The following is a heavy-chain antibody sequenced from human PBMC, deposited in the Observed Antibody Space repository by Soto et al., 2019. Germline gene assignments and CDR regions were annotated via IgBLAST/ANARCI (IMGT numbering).Heavy chain of an antibody. V-gene: IGHV3-33*01. CDR2: IWNDGIHE. Sequence: QVQLVESGGGVVQPGRSLRLSCAASGFTFSAYGMHWIRQAPGKGLECVAIIWNDGIHEQYAESVQGRFTISRDNSRNTLYLEMNSLRAEDTAVYYCARDAVQLWPYVGTFDIWGQGTLVTVSS. CDR3: ARDAVQLWPYVGTFDI. J-gene: IGHJ3*02. D-gene: IGHD2-21*01. CDR1: GFTFSAYG.